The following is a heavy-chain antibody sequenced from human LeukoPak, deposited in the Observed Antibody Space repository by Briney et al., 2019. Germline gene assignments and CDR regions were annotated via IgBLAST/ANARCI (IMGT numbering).Heavy chain of an antibody. V-gene: IGHV3-9*01. D-gene: IGHD6-13*01. J-gene: IGHJ4*02. CDR2: ISWNSGSI. CDR1: GFTVSSNS. CDR3: AKDRAALDY. Sequence: GGSLRLSCTVSGFTVSSNSMSWVRQAPGKGLEWVSGISWNSGSIGYADSVKGRFTISRDNAKNSLYLQMNSLRAEDTALYYCAKDRAALDYWGQGTLVTASS.